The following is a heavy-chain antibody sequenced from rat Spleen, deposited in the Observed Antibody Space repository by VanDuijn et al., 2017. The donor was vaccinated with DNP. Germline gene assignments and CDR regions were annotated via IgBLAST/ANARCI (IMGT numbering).Heavy chain of an antibody. CDR3: TTRGVITTVVTTFDY. V-gene: IGHV5S11*01. CDR2: ISTGGGKT. D-gene: IGHD1-1*01. Sequence: EVQLVESGGGLVQPGRSMKLSCAASGFTFSNYYMAWVRQAPTKGLEWVASISTGGGKTYYRDSVKGRFTIYRDNAKSTLYLQMDSLRSEETATYYCTTRGVITTVVTTFDYWGQGVMVTVSS. J-gene: IGHJ2*01. CDR1: GFTFSNYY.